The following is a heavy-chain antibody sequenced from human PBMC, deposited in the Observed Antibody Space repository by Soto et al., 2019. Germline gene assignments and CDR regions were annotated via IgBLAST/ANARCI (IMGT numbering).Heavy chain of an antibody. CDR2: ISAYNGNT. CDR1: GYTFASYG. CDR3: ARAPQYSSGSSGWFDP. D-gene: IGHD6-19*01. J-gene: IGHJ5*02. Sequence: ASVKVSFKSSGYTFASYGISWVRQAPGQGPECMGWISAYNGNTNYAQKLQGRVTMTTDTSTSTAYMELRSLRSDDTAVYYCARAPQYSSGSSGWFDPWGQGTLVTVSS. V-gene: IGHV1-18*04.